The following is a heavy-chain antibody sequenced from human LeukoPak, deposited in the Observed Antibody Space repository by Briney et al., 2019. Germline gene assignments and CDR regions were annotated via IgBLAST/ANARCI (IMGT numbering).Heavy chain of an antibody. J-gene: IGHJ6*03. V-gene: IGHV3-21*04. Sequence: PGGSLRLSCAASGFTFSSYSMNWVRQAPGEGLEWVSSISSSSYIYYADSVKGRFTISRDNAKNSLYLQMNSLRAEDTALYYCARAGVVGPYFYYYMDVWGNGTTVTISS. D-gene: IGHD3-22*01. CDR1: GFTFSSYS. CDR2: ISSSSYI. CDR3: ARAGVVGPYFYYYMDV.